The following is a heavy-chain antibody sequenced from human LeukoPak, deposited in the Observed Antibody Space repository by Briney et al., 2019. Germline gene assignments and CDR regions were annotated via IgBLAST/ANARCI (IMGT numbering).Heavy chain of an antibody. Sequence: SETLSLTCTVAGGSISSYYWSWIRQPPGKGLEWIGYIYYSGSTNYNPSLKSRVTISVDTSKNQFSLKLSSVTAADTAVYYCARSGGYARRYFDYWGQGTLVTVSS. CDR1: GGSISSYY. J-gene: IGHJ4*02. CDR2: IYYSGST. V-gene: IGHV4-59*01. D-gene: IGHD5-12*01. CDR3: ARSGGYARRYFDY.